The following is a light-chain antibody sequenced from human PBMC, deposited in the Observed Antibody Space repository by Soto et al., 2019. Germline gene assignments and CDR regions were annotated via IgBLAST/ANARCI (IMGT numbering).Light chain of an antibody. CDR3: QQYGISPFT. J-gene: IGKJ4*01. V-gene: IGKV3-20*01. CDR2: GAS. Sequence: EVVLTQSPGTLSLSPGARATLSCRASQSVTSTYLAWYQHRPGEAPRLLVCGASTRATGIPDRFSGSGSGTDFTLTISRLESEDFAVYYCQQYGISPFTFGGGTKVEIK. CDR1: QSVTSTY.